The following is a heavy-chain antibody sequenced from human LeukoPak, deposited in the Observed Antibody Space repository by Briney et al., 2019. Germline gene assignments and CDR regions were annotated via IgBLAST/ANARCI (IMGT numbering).Heavy chain of an antibody. CDR2: MNPNSGNT. CDR3: ARENVDTAISDY. J-gene: IGHJ4*02. D-gene: IGHD5-18*01. Sequence: ASVKVSCKASGYTFTSYDINWVRQATGQGLEWMGWMNPNSGNTGYAQKFQGRVTMTRNTSISTAYKELSSLRSEDTAVYYCARENVDTAISDYWGQGTLVTVSS. CDR1: GYTFTSYD. V-gene: IGHV1-8*01.